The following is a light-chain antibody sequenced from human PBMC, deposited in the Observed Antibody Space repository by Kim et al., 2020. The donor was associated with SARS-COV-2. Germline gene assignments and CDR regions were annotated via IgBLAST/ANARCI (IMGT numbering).Light chain of an antibody. CDR2: QDT. V-gene: IGLV3-1*01. Sequence: SYELTQPPSVSVSPGQTVTITCSGDKLGEKYSSWYQQQPGQAPVLVIYQDTKRPSGIPERFAGSNSGNTATLTISGAQAMDEADYYCQAWDNTWVFGRGTKLTVL. J-gene: IGLJ3*02. CDR1: KLGEKY. CDR3: QAWDNTWV.